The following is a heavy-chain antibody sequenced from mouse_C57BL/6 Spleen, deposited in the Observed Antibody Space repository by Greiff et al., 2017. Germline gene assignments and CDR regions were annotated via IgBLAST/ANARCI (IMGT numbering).Heavy chain of an antibody. CDR1: GYTFTDYE. CDR2: IDPETGGT. Sequence: QVQLQQSGAELVRPGASVMLSCKASGYTFTDYEMHWVKQTPVHGLEWIGAIDPETGGTAYNQKFKGKAILTADKSSSTAYMELRSLTSEDSAVYYCTRSPYPSAMDYWGQGTSVTVSS. D-gene: IGHD2-10*01. V-gene: IGHV1-15*01. CDR3: TRSPYPSAMDY. J-gene: IGHJ4*01.